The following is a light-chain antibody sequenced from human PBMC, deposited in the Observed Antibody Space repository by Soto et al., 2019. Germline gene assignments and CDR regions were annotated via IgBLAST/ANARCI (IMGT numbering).Light chain of an antibody. Sequence: DFQVTQSPSSLSASVGDRVTITCRASQSVNDYLKWYQQRPGKAPRLLIYPASTLHSGVPSRFSGSGFGTYFSLTLSSLQPEDFATYNCQQSFRTPYIFGQGTKLEIK. CDR1: QSVNDY. CDR2: PAS. CDR3: QQSFRTPYI. J-gene: IGKJ2*01. V-gene: IGKV1-39*01.